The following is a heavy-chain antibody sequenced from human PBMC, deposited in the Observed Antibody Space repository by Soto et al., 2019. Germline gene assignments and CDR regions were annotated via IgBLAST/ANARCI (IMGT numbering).Heavy chain of an antibody. CDR1: GYTFTGYY. Sequence: ASVKVSCKASGYTFTGYYIYWVRQAPGQGLESMGWMNPNTGGANYAQKFQDRITMTTDTSITTAYMELSGLISEDTAVYYCARLGQEKERSETPSDSWGQGTLVTVSS. D-gene: IGHD1-26*01. J-gene: IGHJ4*02. V-gene: IGHV1-2*02. CDR3: ARLGQEKERSETPSDS. CDR2: MNPNTGGA.